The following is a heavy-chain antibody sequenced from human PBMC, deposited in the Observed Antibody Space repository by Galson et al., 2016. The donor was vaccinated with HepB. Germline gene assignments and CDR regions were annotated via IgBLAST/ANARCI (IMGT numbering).Heavy chain of an antibody. J-gene: IGHJ2*01. CDR1: GFPFSTYG. CDR2: ISAGGRGT. V-gene: IGHV3-23*01. CDR3: AKSLIVGPTMNWYFDL. D-gene: IGHD1-26*01. Sequence: SLRLSCAASGFPFSTYGMSWVRQAPGKGLEWLSNISAGGRGTYYADSVTGRFTISRDNSKGMVYLQLNNLSGEDTAIYYCAKSLIVGPTMNWYFDLWGRGTRVTVAS.